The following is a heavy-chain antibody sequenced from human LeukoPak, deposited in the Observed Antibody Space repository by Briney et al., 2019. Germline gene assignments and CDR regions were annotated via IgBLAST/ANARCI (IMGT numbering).Heavy chain of an antibody. CDR1: GGSISSGGYS. J-gene: IGHJ4*02. Sequence: PSQTLSLTCAVSGGSISSGGYSWSWIRQPPGKGLEWIGYIYHSGSTYYNPSLKSRVTISVDRSKNQFSLKLSSVTAADTAVYYCARARGYSGYTYFDYWGQGTLVTVSS. D-gene: IGHD5-12*01. CDR2: IYHSGST. V-gene: IGHV4-30-2*01. CDR3: ARARGYSGYTYFDY.